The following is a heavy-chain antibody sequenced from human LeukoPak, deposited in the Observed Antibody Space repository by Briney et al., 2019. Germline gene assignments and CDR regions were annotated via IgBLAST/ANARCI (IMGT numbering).Heavy chain of an antibody. V-gene: IGHV4-4*02. CDR3: ARRPYYYGSRSFYFDY. CDR1: GGSISSSNW. Sequence: SGTLSLTCAVSGGSISSSNWWSWVRQPPGKGLEWIGEIYHSGSTNYNPSLKSRVTISVDTSKNQFSLKLSSVTAADTAVYYCARRPYYYGSRSFYFDYWGQGTLVTVSS. D-gene: IGHD3-10*01. CDR2: IYHSGST. J-gene: IGHJ4*02.